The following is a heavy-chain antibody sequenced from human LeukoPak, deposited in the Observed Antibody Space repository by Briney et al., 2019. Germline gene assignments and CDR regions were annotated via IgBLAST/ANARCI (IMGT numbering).Heavy chain of an antibody. CDR3: AREGQWLTLMDV. Sequence: GGSLRLSCAASGFTFSSYAMSWVRQAPGKGLEWVSAISGSGGSTYYADSVKGRSTISRDNSKNTLYLQMNSLRAEDTAVYYCAREGQWLTLMDVWGKGTTVTVSS. V-gene: IGHV3-23*01. J-gene: IGHJ6*03. D-gene: IGHD6-19*01. CDR2: ISGSGGST. CDR1: GFTFSSYA.